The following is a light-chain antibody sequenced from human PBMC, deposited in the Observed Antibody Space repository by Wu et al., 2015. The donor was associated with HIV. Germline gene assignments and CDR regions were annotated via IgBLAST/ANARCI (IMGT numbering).Light chain of an antibody. J-gene: IGKJ4*01. CDR1: HSLSDW. V-gene: IGKV1-5*03. CDR3: QQLNSYPIT. Sequence: DIQMTQSPSTLSASIGDRVIITCRASHSLSDWVAWYQQKAGKTPKLLIYKATILQSGVPSRFSGSGSGTEFTLTISSLQPEDFATYYCQQLNSYPITFGGGTKVEI. CDR2: KAT.